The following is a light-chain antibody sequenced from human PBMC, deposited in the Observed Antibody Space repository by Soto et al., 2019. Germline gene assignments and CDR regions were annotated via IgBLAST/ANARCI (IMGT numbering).Light chain of an antibody. J-gene: IGLJ2*01. Sequence: QSALTQPASVSGSPGQSITISCTGTGSDIGGYNYVSWYQQHPGKAPKVMIYEVSNRPSGVSNRFSASKSGNTASLTISGLQAEDEADYYYTSYTGSSSVVFGGGTKLTV. V-gene: IGLV2-14*01. CDR2: EVS. CDR1: GSDIGGYNY. CDR3: TSYTGSSSVV.